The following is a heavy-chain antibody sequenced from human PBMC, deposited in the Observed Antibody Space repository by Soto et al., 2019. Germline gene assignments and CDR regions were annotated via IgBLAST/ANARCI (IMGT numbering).Heavy chain of an antibody. CDR3: ARVHSSTSEAFDI. J-gene: IGHJ3*02. D-gene: IGHD6-6*01. CDR1: GDSVSSNRAA. V-gene: IGHV6-1*01. CDR2: TYYRSKWYN. Sequence: SQTLSLTCAISGDSVSSNRAAWNWIRQYPSRGLEWLGRTYYRSKWYNDYADSVKSRITINPDTSKNQFSLQLNTVTPEDTAVYYCARVHSSTSEAFDIWGQGTMVTVSS.